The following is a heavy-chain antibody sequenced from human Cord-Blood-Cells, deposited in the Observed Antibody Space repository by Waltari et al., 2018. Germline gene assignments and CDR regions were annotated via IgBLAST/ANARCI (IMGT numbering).Heavy chain of an antibody. J-gene: IGHJ4*02. CDR2: IWYDGSNK. CDR3: ARDLIYYDSSGYYPTFGY. V-gene: IGHV3-33*01. Sequence: QVQLVESGGGMVQPGRSVRLSCAASGFPFSSHGMLWVRQAPGKGLEWVAVIWYDGSNKYYADSVKGRFTISRDNSKNTLYLQMNSLRAEDTAVYYCARDLIYYDSSGYYPTFGYWGQGTLVTVSS. CDR1: GFPFSSHG. D-gene: IGHD3-22*01.